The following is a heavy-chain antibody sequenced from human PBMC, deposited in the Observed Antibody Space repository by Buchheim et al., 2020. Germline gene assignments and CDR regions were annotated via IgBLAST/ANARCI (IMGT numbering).Heavy chain of an antibody. V-gene: IGHV1-18*04. CDR3: ARGLGSYGDYGHPLGY. J-gene: IGHJ4*02. CDR1: GYPFTGYG. CDR2: ISAYNGNT. Sequence: QVQLVQSGAEVKKPGASVKVSCKASGYPFTGYGFTWVRQAPGQGLEWMGWISAYNGNTNYAETFQGRLTMTTDTSTSTAYMELRSLGSDDTAVYYCARGLGSYGDYGHPLGYWGQGTL. D-gene: IGHD4-17*01.